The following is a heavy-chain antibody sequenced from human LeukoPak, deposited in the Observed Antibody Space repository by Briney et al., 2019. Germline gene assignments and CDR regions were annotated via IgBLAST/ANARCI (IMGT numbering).Heavy chain of an antibody. D-gene: IGHD6-13*01. CDR3: ARDPGYSSSWYEGPLDY. J-gene: IGHJ4*02. V-gene: IGHV3-30-3*01. Sequence: QPGRSLRLSCAASGFTFSSYAMHWVRQAPGKGLEWVAVISYDGSNKYYADSVKGRFTISRDNSKNTLYLQMNSLRAEDTAVYYCARDPGYSSSWYEGPLDYWGQGTLVTVSS. CDR2: ISYDGSNK. CDR1: GFTFSSYA.